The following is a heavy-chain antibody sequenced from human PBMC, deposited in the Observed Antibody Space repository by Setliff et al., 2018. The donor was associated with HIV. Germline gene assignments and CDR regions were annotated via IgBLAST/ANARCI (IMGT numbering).Heavy chain of an antibody. J-gene: IGHJ4*02. Sequence: PGGSLRLSCAASGFTFSSFTMHWVRQAPGKGLEWVAVISYDVSNNFFADSVKGRFTISRDNSKDTLYLQMNSLRADDTAVYYCARDSRRGYYLQSDHWGQGTLVTVSS. CDR3: ARDSRRGYYLQSDH. CDR1: GFTFSSFT. D-gene: IGHD3-22*01. V-gene: IGHV3-30-3*01. CDR2: ISYDVSNN.